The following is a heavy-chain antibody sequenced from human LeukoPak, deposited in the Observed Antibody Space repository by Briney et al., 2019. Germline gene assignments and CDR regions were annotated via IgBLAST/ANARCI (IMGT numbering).Heavy chain of an antibody. Sequence: SQTLSLTCTVSGGSISSGGYYWSWIRQHPGKGLEWIVYIYYSGSTYYNPSLKSRVTISVDTSKNQFSLKLSSVTAADTAVYYCARDPRTDCSSTSCDTFDIWGQGTMVTVSS. V-gene: IGHV4-31*03. J-gene: IGHJ3*02. CDR2: IYYSGST. CDR3: ARDPRTDCSSTSCDTFDI. D-gene: IGHD2-2*01. CDR1: GGSISSGGYY.